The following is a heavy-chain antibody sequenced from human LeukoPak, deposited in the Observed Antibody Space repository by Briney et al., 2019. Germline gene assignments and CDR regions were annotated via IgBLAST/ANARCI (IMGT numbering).Heavy chain of an antibody. CDR2: MNPSSGNT. CDR3: ARVSYRSGGDY. V-gene: IGHV1-8*01. J-gene: IGHJ4*02. CDR1: GYTFTSYD. D-gene: IGHD6-19*01. Sequence: ASVKVSCKASGYTFTSYDINWVRQATGQGLEWMGWMNPSSGNTGYAQKFQGRVSMTRDTSISTAYMELSSLRSEDTAVYYCARVSYRSGGDYWGQGTLVTVSS.